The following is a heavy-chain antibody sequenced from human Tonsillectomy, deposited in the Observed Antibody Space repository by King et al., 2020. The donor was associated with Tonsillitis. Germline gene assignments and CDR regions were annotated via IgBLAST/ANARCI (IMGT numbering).Heavy chain of an antibody. CDR3: ARGVGVPGAPGAPNI. J-gene: IGHJ3*02. D-gene: IGHD7-27*01. V-gene: IGHV1-46*01. CDR1: GDTFTSYY. Sequence: VQLVESGAEVKKPGASVKLSCKASGDTFTSYYMHWVRQAPGQGLEWMGLINLSGGTTSYAQKFQGRVIMTRDTSTTTVSLDMSSLRSEDTALYYCARGVGVPGAPGAPNIWGQGTMVTVSP. CDR2: INLSGGTT.